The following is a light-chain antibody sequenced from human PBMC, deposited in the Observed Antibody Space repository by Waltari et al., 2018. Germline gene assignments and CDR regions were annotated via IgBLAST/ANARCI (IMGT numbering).Light chain of an antibody. J-gene: IGLJ2*01. CDR3: CSYAGSSTYVV. CDR1: SRDRGGYHL. Sequence: QSALTPPAPVSGSPGQAITISCTAPSRDRGGYHLCSWYQQHPGKAPKLMIYEVSKRPSGVSNRFSGSKSGNTASLTISGLQAEDEADYYCCSYAGSSTYVVFGGGTKLTVL. CDR2: EVS. V-gene: IGLV2-23*02.